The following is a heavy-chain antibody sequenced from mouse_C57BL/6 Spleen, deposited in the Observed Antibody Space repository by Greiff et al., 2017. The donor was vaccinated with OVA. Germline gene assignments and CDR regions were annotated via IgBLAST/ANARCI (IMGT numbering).Heavy chain of an antibody. CDR1: GYSITSGYY. V-gene: IGHV3-6*01. CDR3: ARRGFITTVVSYFDV. Sequence: EVQRVESGPGLVKPSQSLSLTCSVTGYSITSGYYWNWIRQFPGNKLEWMGYISYDGSNNYNPSLKNRISITRDTSKNQFFLKLNSVTTEDTATYYCARRGFITTVVSYFDVWGTGTTVTVSS. D-gene: IGHD1-1*01. CDR2: ISYDGSN. J-gene: IGHJ1*03.